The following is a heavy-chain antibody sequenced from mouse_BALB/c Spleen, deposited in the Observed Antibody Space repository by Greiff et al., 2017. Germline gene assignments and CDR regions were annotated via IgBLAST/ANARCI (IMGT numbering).Heavy chain of an antibody. J-gene: IGHJ4*01. V-gene: IGHV3-6*02. CDR3: AREYAMDY. Sequence: EVKLQESGPGLVKPSQSLSLTCSVTGYSITSGYYWNWIRQFPGNKLEWMGYISYDGSNNYNPSLKNRISITRDTSKNQFFLKLNSVTTEDTATYYCAREYAMDYWGQGTSVTVSS. CDR2: ISYDGSN. CDR1: GYSITSGYY.